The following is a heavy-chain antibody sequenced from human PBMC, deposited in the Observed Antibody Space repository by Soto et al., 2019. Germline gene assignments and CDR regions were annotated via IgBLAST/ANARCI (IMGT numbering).Heavy chain of an antibody. CDR2: ISSSSSYI. D-gene: IGHD2-21*01. J-gene: IGHJ6*02. Sequence: GGSLRLSCAASGFTFSTYSMNWVRQAPGKGLEWVSSISSSSSYIYYADSVKGRFTISRDNAKNSLYLQMNSLRAADTAKYYCARDVVALPVGQHNYGLDVWGQGTTVTVS. CDR3: ARDVVALPVGQHNYGLDV. CDR1: GFTFSTYS. V-gene: IGHV3-21*01.